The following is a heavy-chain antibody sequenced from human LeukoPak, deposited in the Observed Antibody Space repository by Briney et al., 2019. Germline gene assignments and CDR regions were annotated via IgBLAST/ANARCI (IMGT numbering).Heavy chain of an antibody. CDR1: GFTFSSYA. D-gene: IGHD3-22*01. CDR2: ISSNGGST. Sequence: GGSLRLSCAASGFTFSSYAMHWVRQAPGKVLEYVSAISSNGGSTYYANSLKGRFTISRDNSKNTLYLQMGSLRAEDMAVYYCARGSTYYYDSSGYYLDYWGQGTLVTVSS. J-gene: IGHJ4*02. V-gene: IGHV3-64*01. CDR3: ARGSTYYYDSSGYYLDY.